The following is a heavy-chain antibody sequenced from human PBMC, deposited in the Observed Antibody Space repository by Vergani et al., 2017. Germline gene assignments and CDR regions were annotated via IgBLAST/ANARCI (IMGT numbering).Heavy chain of an antibody. CDR2: ISGSGGST. CDR3: ANGESSSSTPYYFDY. V-gene: IGHV3-23*01. Sequence: EVQLLESGGGLVQPGGSLRLSCAASGFTFSSYAMSWVRQAPGKGLEWVSAISGSGGSTYYADSLKGRFTISRDNSKNTLYLQMNSLRAEDTAVYYCANGESSSSTPYYFDYWGQGTLVTVSS. CDR1: GFTFSSYA. D-gene: IGHD6-6*01. J-gene: IGHJ4*02.